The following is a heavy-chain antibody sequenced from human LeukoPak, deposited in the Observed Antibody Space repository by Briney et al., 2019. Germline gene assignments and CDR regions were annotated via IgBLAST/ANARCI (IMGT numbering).Heavy chain of an antibody. CDR2: IIPIFGTS. J-gene: IGHJ4*02. CDR3: ARYYSGWYYFDY. CDR1: GGTFSSYA. V-gene: IGHV1-69*01. Sequence: SVKVTCKASGGTFSSYAISWVRQAPGQGLEWMGGIIPIFGTSNYAQKFQGRVTITADESTSTAYMELSSLRSEDTAVYYCARYYSGWYYFDYWGQGTLVTVSS. D-gene: IGHD6-19*01.